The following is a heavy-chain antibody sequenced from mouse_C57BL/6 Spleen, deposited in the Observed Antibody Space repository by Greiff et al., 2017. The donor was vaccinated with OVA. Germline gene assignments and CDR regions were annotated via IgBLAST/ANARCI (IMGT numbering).Heavy chain of an antibody. D-gene: IGHD1-1*01. Sequence: QVQLQQSGPELAKPGASVKISCKASGYAFSSSWMNWVKQRPGKGLEWIGRIYPGDGDTNYNGKFKGKATLTADKSSSTAYMQLSSLTSEDSAVYFCARSYYGSSLQWYFDVWGTGTTVTVSS. CDR3: ARSYYGSSLQWYFDV. CDR1: GYAFSSSW. V-gene: IGHV1-82*01. J-gene: IGHJ1*03. CDR2: IYPGDGDT.